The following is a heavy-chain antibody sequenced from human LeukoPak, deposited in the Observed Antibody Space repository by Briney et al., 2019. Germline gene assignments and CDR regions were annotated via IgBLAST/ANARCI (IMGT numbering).Heavy chain of an antibody. J-gene: IGHJ4*02. CDR3: ARRRYYDSSGYNPTYYFDY. CDR2: IYYSVDT. D-gene: IGHD3-22*01. Sequence: SETLSLTCAVSGDSIIGSYWSWIRQAPGKGLEWIGYIYYSVDTDYDPSLKSRVTISVDMSKKQISLRLTSVTAADTAVYYCARRRYYDSSGYNPTYYFDYWGQGILVTVSS. CDR1: GDSIIGSY. V-gene: IGHV4-59*01.